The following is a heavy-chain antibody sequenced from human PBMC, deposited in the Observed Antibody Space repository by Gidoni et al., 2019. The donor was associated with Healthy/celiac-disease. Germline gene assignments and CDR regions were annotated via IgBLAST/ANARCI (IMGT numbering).Heavy chain of an antibody. D-gene: IGHD4-4*01. CDR2: IIPIFGTA. J-gene: IGHJ6*03. V-gene: IGHV1-69*01. Sequence: QVQLVQSGAEVKKPGSSVKVSCKASGGTFSSYAISWVRQAPGQGLEWMGGIIPIFGTANYAQKFQGRVTITADESTSTAYMELSSLRSEDTAVYYCARGVSNYPSYYYYYMDVWGKGTTVTVSS. CDR1: GGTFSSYA. CDR3: ARGVSNYPSYYYYYMDV.